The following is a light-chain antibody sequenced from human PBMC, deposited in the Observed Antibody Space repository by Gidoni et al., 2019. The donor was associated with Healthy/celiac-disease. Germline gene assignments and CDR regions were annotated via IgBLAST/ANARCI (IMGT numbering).Light chain of an antibody. CDR1: QRISSY. CDR2: AES. CDR3: QQSYSTPRT. Sequence: DIQIPHPPSSLSASVGERITITCRASQRISSYLNWYQQKPGKAPTLLIYAESSLQSGVPSRFSGSGSGTDFTLTISSMQPEDFAADYCQQSYSTPRTFGQGTKVEIK. J-gene: IGKJ1*01. V-gene: IGKV1-39*01.